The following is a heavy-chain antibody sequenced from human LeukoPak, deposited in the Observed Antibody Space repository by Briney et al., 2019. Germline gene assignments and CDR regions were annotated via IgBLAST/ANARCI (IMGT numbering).Heavy chain of an antibody. J-gene: IGHJ4*02. D-gene: IGHD1-26*01. Sequence: SETLSLTCTVSGGSISRYYWSWIRQPPGKGLEWIGFIHYSGSTNYNPSLRSRVTISIDTSKNQFSLKLGSVTAADTALYYCARSPVRLGATDYYFDYWGQGTLVTVSS. CDR1: GGSISRYY. CDR2: IHYSGST. CDR3: ARSPVRLGATDYYFDY. V-gene: IGHV4-59*01.